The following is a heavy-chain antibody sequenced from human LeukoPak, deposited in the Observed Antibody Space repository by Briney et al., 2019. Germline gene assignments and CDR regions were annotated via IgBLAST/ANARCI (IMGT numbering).Heavy chain of an antibody. Sequence: PGGSLRLSCAASGFTFDDYAMHWVRQAPGKGLEWVSLISGDGGSTYYADSVKGRFTISRDNSKNSLYLQMNSPRTEDTALYYCAKDMLGITMIVGLDYWGQGTLVTVSS. CDR2: ISGDGGST. CDR1: GFTFDDYA. J-gene: IGHJ4*02. D-gene: IGHD3-22*01. CDR3: AKDMLGITMIVGLDY. V-gene: IGHV3-43*02.